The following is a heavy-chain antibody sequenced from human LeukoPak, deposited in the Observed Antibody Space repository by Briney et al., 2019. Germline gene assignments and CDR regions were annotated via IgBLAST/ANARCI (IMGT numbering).Heavy chain of an antibody. J-gene: IGHJ1*01. D-gene: IGHD6-13*01. Sequence: GGSLRLSCAASGFTFSDYSMSWVRQAPGKGLEWVSGFIGGGADTYYADSVKGRFTISRDNSMNTLYLQMNSLRAEDTAVYYCAKGVSSSPQYFHHWGQGTLVTVSS. V-gene: IGHV3-23*01. CDR3: AKGVSSSPQYFHH. CDR1: GFTFSDYS. CDR2: FIGGGADT.